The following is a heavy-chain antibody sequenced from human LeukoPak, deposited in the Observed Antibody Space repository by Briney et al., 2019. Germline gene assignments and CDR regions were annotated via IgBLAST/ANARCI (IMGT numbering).Heavy chain of an antibody. Sequence: GASVKVSCKASGYTFTDHHMHWVRQAPGQGLEWMGWIHPNSGDTDYAQKFQGRVTMTRDTSISTAYMELSRLRSDDTAVYYCARGTFDPWAREPWSPSPQ. V-gene: IGHV1-2*02. J-gene: IGHJ5*02. CDR2: IHPNSGDT. CDR1: GYTFTDHH. CDR3: ARGTFDP.